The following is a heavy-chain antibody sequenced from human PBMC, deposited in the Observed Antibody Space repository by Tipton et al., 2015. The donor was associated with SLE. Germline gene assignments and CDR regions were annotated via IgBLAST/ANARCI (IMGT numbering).Heavy chain of an antibody. CDR3: TSDDSNRPTGSFDS. CDR2: IIPIFGTA. V-gene: IGHV1-69*01. D-gene: IGHD3-22*01. J-gene: IGHJ3*02. Sequence: QLVQSGAEVKKPGSSVKVSCKASGGTFSSYAISWVRQAPGQGLEWMGGIIPIFGTANYAQKFQGRVTITADESTSTAYMELSSWISEDPAVSFCTSDDSNRPTGSFDSCCHATLVTVAS. CDR1: GGTFSSYA.